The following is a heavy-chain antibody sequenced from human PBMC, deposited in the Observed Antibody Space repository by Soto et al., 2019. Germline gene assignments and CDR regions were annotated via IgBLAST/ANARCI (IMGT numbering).Heavy chain of an antibody. CDR2: IYYRGNT. CDR1: GGSISSGDYY. Sequence: QVQLQESGPGLVKPSQTLSLTCTVSGGSISSGDYYWSWIRQPPGKGLEWIGYIYYRGNTYYSPSLKSRVTISVATSKNQFSLKLSSVTAADTAVYYCARERPDGTRLDPWGQGTLVTVSS. CDR3: ARERPDGTRLDP. V-gene: IGHV4-30-4*01. D-gene: IGHD2-2*01. J-gene: IGHJ5*02.